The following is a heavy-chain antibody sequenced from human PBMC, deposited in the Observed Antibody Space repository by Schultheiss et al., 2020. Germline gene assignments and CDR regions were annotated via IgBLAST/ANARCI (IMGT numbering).Heavy chain of an antibody. J-gene: IGHJ4*02. CDR3: ANSRGSGATTRGPFDY. Sequence: GGSLRLSCAASGFTFSSYSMNWVRQAPGKGLEWVSYISSGSSTIYYADSVKGRFTISRDNSKNTLYLQMNSLRAEDTAVYYCANSRGSGATTRGPFDYWGQGTLVTVSS. V-gene: IGHV3-48*01. CDR1: GFTFSSYS. D-gene: IGHD1-26*01. CDR2: ISSGSSTI.